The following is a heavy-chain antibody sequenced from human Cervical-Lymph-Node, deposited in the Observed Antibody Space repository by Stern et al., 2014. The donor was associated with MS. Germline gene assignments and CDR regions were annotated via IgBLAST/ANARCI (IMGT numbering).Heavy chain of an antibody. CDR1: GFTFSRNW. CDR2: INSEGRNT. Sequence: EVQLEESGGGLVQPGGSLRLSCAASGFTFSRNWMHWVRQAPGKGLGWVSHINSEGRNTNDADSVKGRFTISRDNTKNTLYLQMNSLRAEDTAVYYCARGGCSSTSCLDYWGQGTLVTVSS. CDR3: ARGGCSSTSCLDY. V-gene: IGHV3-74*02. D-gene: IGHD2-2*01. J-gene: IGHJ4*02.